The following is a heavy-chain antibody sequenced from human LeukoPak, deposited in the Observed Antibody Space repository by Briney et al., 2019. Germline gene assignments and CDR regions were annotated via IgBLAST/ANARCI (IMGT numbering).Heavy chain of an antibody. D-gene: IGHD3-10*01. Sequence: PGGSLRLSCAASGFTFSSYAMSWVRQAPGKGLEWVSTISGSGGSTYYADSVKSRFTISRVNSKNTLYLQMNSLRAEETAVYCCAKELWFGELSPFDYWGQGILVTVSS. V-gene: IGHV3-23*01. J-gene: IGHJ4*02. CDR1: GFTFSSYA. CDR2: ISGSGGST. CDR3: AKELWFGELSPFDY.